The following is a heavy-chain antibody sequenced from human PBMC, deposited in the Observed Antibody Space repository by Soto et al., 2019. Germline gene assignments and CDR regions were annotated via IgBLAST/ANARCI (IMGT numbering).Heavy chain of an antibody. V-gene: IGHV4-39*02. CDR1: CGSINYNSYY. CDR2: IFYTGTT. D-gene: IGHD2-2*01. Sequence: SETLSLTCSVSCGSINYNSYYWGWIRQPPGKGLEWVGGIFYTGTTYYSPSLKDRVTISVDTSKNSFSLNLTSVTAADTAVYFCARLVVVAPVANAWGQGTLVTVSS. J-gene: IGHJ5*02. CDR3: ARLVVVAPVANA.